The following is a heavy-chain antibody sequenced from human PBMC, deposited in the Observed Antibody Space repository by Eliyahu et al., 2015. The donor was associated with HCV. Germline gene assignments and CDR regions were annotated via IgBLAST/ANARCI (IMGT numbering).Heavy chain of an antibody. CDR1: GFSFSSSA. CDR3: ARGKDYGMDI. J-gene: IGHJ6*02. Sequence: QVQLXESGGGVXQPGTSLXLXCAASGFSFSSSAXGWVRQAPGKGLEWVAFTSNGGENVKNYGNSVKGRFTISRDNSKNTVNLDMSSLRAEDTAVYYCARGKDYGMDIWGRGTTVTVSS. V-gene: IGHV3-33*01. CDR2: TSNGGENVK.